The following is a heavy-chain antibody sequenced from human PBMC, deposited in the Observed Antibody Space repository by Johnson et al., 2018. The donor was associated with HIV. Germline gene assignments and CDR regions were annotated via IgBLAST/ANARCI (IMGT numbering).Heavy chain of an antibody. Sequence: VQLVESGGGLVQPGGSLRLSCVASGITFSNYWMHWVRQAPGKGLVWVARIKSDGSSTTYADSVKGRFTISRDNAKNTLYLQMNSLSAEDTAVYYCIRESYTIVGPTIGAFDMWGQGTMVTVSS. V-gene: IGHV3-74*01. CDR3: IRESYTIVGPTIGAFDM. CDR2: IKSDGSST. J-gene: IGHJ3*02. CDR1: GITFSNYW. D-gene: IGHD1-26*01.